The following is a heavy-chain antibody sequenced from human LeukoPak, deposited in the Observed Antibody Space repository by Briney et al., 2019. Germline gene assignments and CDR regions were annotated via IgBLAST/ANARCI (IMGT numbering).Heavy chain of an antibody. CDR3: ARVSIAAAGTASGPLDY. CDR2: INPNSGGT. D-gene: IGHD6-13*01. J-gene: IGHJ4*02. CDR1: GYTFTGYY. V-gene: IGHV1-2*02. Sequence: ASVKVSCKASGYTFTGYYMHWVRQAPGQGLEWMGWINPNSGGTNYAQKFQGRVTMTRDTSINTAYMELSRLRSDDTAVYYCARVSIAAAGTASGPLDYWGQGTLVTVSS.